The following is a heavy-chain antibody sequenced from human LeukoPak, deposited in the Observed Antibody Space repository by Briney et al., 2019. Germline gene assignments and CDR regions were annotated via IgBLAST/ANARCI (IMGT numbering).Heavy chain of an antibody. CDR2: INPSGGST. CDR1: GYTFTSYY. V-gene: IGHV1-46*01. CDR3: AISADTAMSTGVFDI. J-gene: IGHJ3*02. Sequence: ASVKVSCKASGYTFTSYYMHWVRQAPGQGLEWMGIINPSGGSTSYAQKFQGRVTMTRDTSTSTVYMELSSLRSEGTAVYCCAISADTAMSTGVFDIWGQGTMVTVSS. D-gene: IGHD5-18*01.